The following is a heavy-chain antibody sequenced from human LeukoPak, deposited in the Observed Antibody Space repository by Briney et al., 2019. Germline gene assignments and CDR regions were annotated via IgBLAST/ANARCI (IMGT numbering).Heavy chain of an antibody. J-gene: IGHJ4*02. CDR2: IDPSDSYT. V-gene: IGHV5-10-1*01. CDR1: GYSFTSYW. CDR3: ARHNLYYDILTGYYDY. D-gene: IGHD3-9*01. Sequence: HGESLKISCKGSGYSFTSYWISWARQMPGKGLEWMGRIDPSDSYTNYSPSFQGHVTISADKSISTAYLQWSSLKASDTAMYYCARHNLYYDILTGYYDYWGQGTLATVSS.